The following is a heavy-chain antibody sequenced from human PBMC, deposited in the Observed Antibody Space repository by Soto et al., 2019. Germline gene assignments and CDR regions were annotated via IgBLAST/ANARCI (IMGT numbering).Heavy chain of an antibody. D-gene: IGHD2-21*02. CDR3: HCLDFDY. CDR2: ISWNSGSI. V-gene: IGHV3-9*01. Sequence: EVQLVESGGGLVQPGRSLRLSCAASGFTFDDYAMHWVRQAPGKGLEWVSGISWNSGSIGYADSVKGRFTISRDNAKNSLYLQMNSLRAEDTALYYCHCLDFDYWGQGTLVTVSS. CDR1: GFTFDDYA. J-gene: IGHJ4*02.